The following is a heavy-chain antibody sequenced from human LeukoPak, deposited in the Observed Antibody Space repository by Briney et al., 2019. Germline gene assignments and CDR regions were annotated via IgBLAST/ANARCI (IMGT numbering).Heavy chain of an antibody. J-gene: IGHJ3*02. CDR3: ARHLTIYDAFDI. CDR1: GGSISSYY. Sequence: SETLSLXCTVSGGSISSYYWSWIRLPAGKGLEWIGRIYTSGSTNHNPSLKSRVTMSVDTSKNQFSLKLSSVTAADTAVYYCARHLTIYDAFDIWGQGTMVTVSS. CDR2: IYTSGST. V-gene: IGHV4-4*07. D-gene: IGHD3-9*01.